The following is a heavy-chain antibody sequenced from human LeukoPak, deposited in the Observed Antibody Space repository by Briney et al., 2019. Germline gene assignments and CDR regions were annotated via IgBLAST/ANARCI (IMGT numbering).Heavy chain of an antibody. D-gene: IGHD6-19*01. Sequence: GRSLRLSCAPSGFTFAIYAMRWVRPAPGEGLEWGSGLSTSGGSTYYADSVKGRFTISRDKSKNTLYLQMNCLRAADTAVYYCAKDRSGWYYFDYWGQGTLVTVSS. CDR1: GFTFAIYA. J-gene: IGHJ4*02. V-gene: IGHV3-23*01. CDR3: AKDRSGWYYFDY. CDR2: LSTSGGST.